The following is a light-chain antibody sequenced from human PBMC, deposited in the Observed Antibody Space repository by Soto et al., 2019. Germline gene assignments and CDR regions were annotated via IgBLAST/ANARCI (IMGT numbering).Light chain of an antibody. J-gene: IGLJ2*01. CDR3: ATWDDSLNAPV. V-gene: IGLV1-44*01. Sequence: QSALTQSPSVSGTPGQRVTISCSGNSFNIERNSVDWYQQLPGTAPKLLISANGQRPSGVPDRFSGSKSGTSASLAISGLQSGDEAHYYCATWDDSLNAPVFGGGTKVTVL. CDR2: ANG. CDR1: SFNIERNS.